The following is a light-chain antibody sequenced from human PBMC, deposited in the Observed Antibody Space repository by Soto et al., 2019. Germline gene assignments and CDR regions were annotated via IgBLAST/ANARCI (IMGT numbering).Light chain of an antibody. J-gene: IGKJ1*01. Sequence: EVVLTQSPGTLSFSPGERATLSCRASQSVSSSYLAWYQQKPGQAPRLLIYGASSRATGIPDRFSGSGSGTDFTLTISRLEPEDFAVYYCQQYGSSPWTFGQRTMVDIK. CDR1: QSVSSSY. CDR2: GAS. V-gene: IGKV3-20*01. CDR3: QQYGSSPWT.